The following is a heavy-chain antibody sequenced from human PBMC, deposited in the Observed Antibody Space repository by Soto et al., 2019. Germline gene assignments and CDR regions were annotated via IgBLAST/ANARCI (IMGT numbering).Heavy chain of an antibody. J-gene: IGHJ5*02. V-gene: IGHV3-15*01. CDR3: TTDLVVPAENWFDP. Sequence: PGGSLRLSCAASGFTFSNAWMSWVRQAPGKGLEWVGRIKSKTDGGTTDYAAPVKGRFTISRDDSKNTLYLQMNSLKTEDTAVYYCTTDLVVPAENWFDPWGQGTLVTVSS. D-gene: IGHD2-2*01. CDR1: GFTFSNAW. CDR2: IKSKTDGGTT.